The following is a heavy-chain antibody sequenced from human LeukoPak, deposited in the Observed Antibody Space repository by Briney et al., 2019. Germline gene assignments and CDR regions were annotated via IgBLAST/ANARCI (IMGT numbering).Heavy chain of an antibody. CDR1: GFTFSSYG. J-gene: IGHJ4*02. D-gene: IGHD5-24*01. Sequence: GGSLRLSCAASGFTFSSYGMSWVRQAPGKGLEWVSAISDSGGSTYYADSVKGRFTISRDNSKNTLYLQMNSLRAEDTAVYYCARARWYSSDYWGQGTLVTVSS. CDR3: ARARWYSSDY. CDR2: ISDSGGST. V-gene: IGHV3-23*01.